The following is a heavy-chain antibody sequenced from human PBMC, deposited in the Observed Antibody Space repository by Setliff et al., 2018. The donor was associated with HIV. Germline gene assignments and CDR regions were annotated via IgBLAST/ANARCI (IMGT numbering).Heavy chain of an antibody. CDR1: TLTFSSNP. J-gene: IGHJ5*02. D-gene: IGHD2-8*01. Sequence: GGSLRLSCTASTLTFSSNPMHWVRQAPGKGLEWVAHINHDGSERYYVDAVKGRFTISRDNAQNSLYLQMNSMRLEDTAMYYCARVPQMLTSKWFAPWGQGTRVTVSS. CDR2: INHDGSER. CDR3: ARVPQMLTSKWFAP. V-gene: IGHV3-7*03.